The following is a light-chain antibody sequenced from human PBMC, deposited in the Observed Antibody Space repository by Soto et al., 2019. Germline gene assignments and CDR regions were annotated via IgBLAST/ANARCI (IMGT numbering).Light chain of an antibody. Sequence: ESVLTQSPGTLSLSPGERAALSCRASQSVSSSYLAWYQQKSGQAPRLLIYAASTRATGIPDRFSGSGSGTDFTLTISRLEPEDFAVYVCQQYGSSPPTFGQGTKVDVK. J-gene: IGKJ1*01. CDR2: AAS. CDR1: QSVSSSY. CDR3: QQYGSSPPT. V-gene: IGKV3-20*01.